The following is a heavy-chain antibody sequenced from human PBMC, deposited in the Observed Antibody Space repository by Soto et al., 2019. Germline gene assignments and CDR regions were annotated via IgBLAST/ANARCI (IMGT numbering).Heavy chain of an antibody. D-gene: IGHD7-27*01. CDR1: GFTFTIFA. V-gene: IGHV3-23*01. Sequence: GGSLRLSCAASGFTFTIFAMSWVRQSPGKGLEWVSTISGSGGSTYYADAVKGRFTIPRDNSMGTLYLQMKSLRVEDTAIYYCAKEVSLGSTVDLGYWGQGTMVTVYS. J-gene: IGHJ4*02. CDR2: ISGSGGST. CDR3: AKEVSLGSTVDLGY.